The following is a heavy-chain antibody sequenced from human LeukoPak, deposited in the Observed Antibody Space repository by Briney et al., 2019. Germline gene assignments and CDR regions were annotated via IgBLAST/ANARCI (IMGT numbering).Heavy chain of an antibody. CDR3: ARHLSRDGYKVYYFDY. CDR1: GDSITAYY. Sequence: SEALSLTCTVSGDSITAYYWTWIRQPAGKGLEWIGRIYAGGTSNYNPSLKSRVTMSIDAPKSQFSLNLTAVTASDTAVYYCARHLSRDGYKVYYFDYWGQGTLVTVSS. V-gene: IGHV4-4*07. J-gene: IGHJ4*02. CDR2: IYAGGTS. D-gene: IGHD5-24*01.